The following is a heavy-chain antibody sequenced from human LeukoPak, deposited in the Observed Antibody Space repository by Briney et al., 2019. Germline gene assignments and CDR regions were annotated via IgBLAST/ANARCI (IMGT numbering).Heavy chain of an antibody. Sequence: SETLSLTCTVSRDSISSSSYYWGWIRQPPGKGLEWIGSIYYSGSTYYNPSLKSRVTISVDTSKNQFSLKLSSVTAADTAVYYCAPYYFDSSGYYLDYWGQGTLVTVSS. CDR1: RDSISSSSYY. D-gene: IGHD3-22*01. V-gene: IGHV4-39*01. J-gene: IGHJ4*02. CDR3: APYYFDSSGYYLDY. CDR2: IYYSGST.